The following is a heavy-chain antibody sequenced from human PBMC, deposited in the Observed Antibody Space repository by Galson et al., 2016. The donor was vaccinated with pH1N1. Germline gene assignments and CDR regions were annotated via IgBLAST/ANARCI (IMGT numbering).Heavy chain of an antibody. D-gene: IGHD2-15*01. V-gene: IGHV1-69*08. CDR3: ARDGRVTVVVPDDALEV. J-gene: IGHJ3*01. Sequence: SVKVSCKASGGPLSSYTISWVRQAPGQGLEWVGRITPVLRTATYAQKFQGRITITADKSTNTVYMQLSSLRSDDTAVYYCARDGRVTVVVPDDALEVWGQGTVLTVSS. CDR2: ITPVLRTA. CDR1: GGPLSSYT.